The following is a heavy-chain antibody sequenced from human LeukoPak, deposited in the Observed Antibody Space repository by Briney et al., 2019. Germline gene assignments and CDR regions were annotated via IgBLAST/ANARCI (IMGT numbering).Heavy chain of an antibody. D-gene: IGHD3-3*01. CDR3: AMYYDFWSGYDAFDI. V-gene: IGHV1-18*01. CDR1: GYTFTSYG. Sequence: ASVKVSCKASGYTFTSYGISWVRQAPGQGLEWMGWISAYNGNTNYAQKLQGRVTMTTDTSTSTAYMELRSLRSDDTAVYYCAMYYDFWSGYDAFDIWGQGTMVTVSS. J-gene: IGHJ3*02. CDR2: ISAYNGNT.